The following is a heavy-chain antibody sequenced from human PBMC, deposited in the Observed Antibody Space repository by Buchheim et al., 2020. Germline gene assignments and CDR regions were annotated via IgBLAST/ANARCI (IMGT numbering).Heavy chain of an antibody. CDR1: GASISSGGYH. D-gene: IGHD1-14*01. Sequence: QVQLQESGPGLVKPSQTLSLTCTVSGASISSGGYHWSWIRQHPGKGLEWIGFINSDGSSHSTPSLKGRITISVDTSHNQFSLRLSSVAAADTAVYYCAAYQAGRGGQGYWGQGTL. CDR2: INSDGSS. J-gene: IGHJ4*02. V-gene: IGHV4-31*03. CDR3: AAYQAGRGGQGY.